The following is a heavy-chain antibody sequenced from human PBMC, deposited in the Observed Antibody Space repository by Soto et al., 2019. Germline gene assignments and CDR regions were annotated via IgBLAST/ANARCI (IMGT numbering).Heavy chain of an antibody. CDR2: IYYSGST. V-gene: IGHV4-30-4*08. Sequence: PSETLSLTCAAPSGSITSGGFYWHWVRQPPGKGLEWIGYIYYSGSTYYNPSLKSRVTISVDTSKNQFSLKLSSVTAADTAVYYCARERPDGARLDPWGQGTLVTVSS. CDR3: ARERPDGARLDP. CDR1: SGSITSGGFY. D-gene: IGHD6-6*01. J-gene: IGHJ5*02.